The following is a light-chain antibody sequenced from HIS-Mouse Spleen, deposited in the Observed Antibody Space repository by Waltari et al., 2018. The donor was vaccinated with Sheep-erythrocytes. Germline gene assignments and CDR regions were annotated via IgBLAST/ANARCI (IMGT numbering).Light chain of an antibody. V-gene: IGLV2-11*01. J-gene: IGLJ3*02. Sequence: RSVSGSPGQSVTISCTGTSSDVGGYNYVSWYQQHPGKAPKLMIYDVSKRPSGVPDRFSGSKSGNTASLTISGLQAEDEADYYCSSYTSSSTWVFGGGTKLTVL. CDR1: SSDVGGYNY. CDR2: DVS. CDR3: SSYTSSSTWV.